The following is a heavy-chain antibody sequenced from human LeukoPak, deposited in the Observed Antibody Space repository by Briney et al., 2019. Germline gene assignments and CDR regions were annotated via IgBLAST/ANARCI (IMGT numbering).Heavy chain of an antibody. CDR2: IYHSGST. CDR1: GGSISSSNW. J-gene: IGHJ6*02. D-gene: IGHD4-17*01. Sequence: PSGTLSLTCAVSGGSISSSNWWSWVRQPPGRGLEWIGEIYHSGSTNYNPSLKSRVTISVDKSKNQFSLKLSSVTAADTAVYYCARSYTVTTDYYYGMDVWGQGTTVTVSS. V-gene: IGHV4-4*02. CDR3: ARSYTVTTDYYYGMDV.